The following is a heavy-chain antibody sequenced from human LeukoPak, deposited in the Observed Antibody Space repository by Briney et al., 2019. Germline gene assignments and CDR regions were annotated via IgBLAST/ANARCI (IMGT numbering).Heavy chain of an antibody. D-gene: IGHD3-3*01. CDR2: IRYDGSDK. V-gene: IGHV3-30*02. J-gene: IGHJ4*02. CDR1: GFTFSNYG. CDR3: AKALFGVVISYFDY. Sequence: GGSLRLSCAASGFTFSNYGMHWVRQAPGKGLEWVVFIRYDGSDKYYADSVKGRLTISRDNSKNTLYLQMNSLRAEDTAVYYCAKALFGVVISYFDYWGQGTLVTVSS.